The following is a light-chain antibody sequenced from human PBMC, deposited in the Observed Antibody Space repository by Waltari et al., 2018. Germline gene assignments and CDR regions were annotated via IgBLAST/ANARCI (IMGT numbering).Light chain of an antibody. J-gene: IGLJ1*01. CDR3: CSYAGGSAFV. Sequence: QSALTQPASVSGSPGQSITISCPGTSSAVGSYNLVSWYQHRPRKAPKLILYGVSKRPSGVSNRFSGSKSGNTASLTISGLRTEDEADYYCCSYAGGSAFVFGTGTKITVL. V-gene: IGLV2-23*02. CDR1: SSAVGSYNL. CDR2: GVS.